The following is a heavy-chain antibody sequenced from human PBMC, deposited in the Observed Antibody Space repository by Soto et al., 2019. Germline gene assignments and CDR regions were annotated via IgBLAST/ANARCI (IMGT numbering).Heavy chain of an antibody. CDR2: MNPNSDNP. V-gene: IGHV1-8*01. CDR1: GYTFTSYD. Sequence: QVQLVQSGAEVKQPGASVKVSCKASGYTFTSYDINWVRQATGQGLEWMGWMNPNSDNPGYAQKFQGRVTMTRNTSISTAYMELSSLRSEDTAVYYCARGGQARIPAAGTPYWGQGTLVTVSS. CDR3: ARGGQARIPAAGTPY. D-gene: IGHD6-13*01. J-gene: IGHJ4*02.